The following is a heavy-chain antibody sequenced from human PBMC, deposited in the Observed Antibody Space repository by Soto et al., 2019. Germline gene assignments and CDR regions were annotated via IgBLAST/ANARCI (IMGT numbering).Heavy chain of an antibody. CDR3: VKHTTYYYYCGMDV. D-gene: IGHD1-1*01. Sequence: EVQLLESGGGLVQPGGSLRLSCAASGFTFGSHAMSWVRQAPGRGLEWVSAVSGSGATTFYADSVKGRFTVPRDNSKNTLYLLMNSLRAEDTAVYYCVKHTTYYYYCGMDVWGQGTTVTVSS. CDR2: VSGSGATT. CDR1: GFTFGSHA. V-gene: IGHV3-23*01. J-gene: IGHJ6*02.